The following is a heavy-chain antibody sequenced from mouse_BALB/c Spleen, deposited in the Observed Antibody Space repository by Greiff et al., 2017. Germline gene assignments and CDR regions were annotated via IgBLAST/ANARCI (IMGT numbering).Heavy chain of an antibody. CDR3: ARSGGNYLYAMDY. CDR2: ISSGSSTI. V-gene: IGHV5-17*02. J-gene: IGHJ4*01. D-gene: IGHD2-1*01. CDR1: GFTFSSFG. Sequence: EVNVVESGGGLVQPGGSRKLSCAASGFTFSSFGMHWVRQAPEKGLEWVAYISSGSSTIYYADTVKGRFTISRDNPKNTLFLQMTSLRSEDTAMYYCARSGGNYLYAMDYWGQGTSVTVSS.